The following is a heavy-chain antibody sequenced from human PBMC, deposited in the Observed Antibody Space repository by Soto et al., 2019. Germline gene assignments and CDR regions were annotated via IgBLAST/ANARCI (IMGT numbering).Heavy chain of an antibody. CDR1: GGSISSSNW. Sequence: QVQLQESGPGLVKPSGTLSLTCAVSGGSISSSNWWSWVRQPPGKGLEWIGEIYHSGSTNYNPSLKSGVTISVGKSKNQFSLKPSSVPAADTAVYYCASRYCIRTSCYVGYYGMDVWGQGTTVTVSS. D-gene: IGHD2-2*01. CDR3: ASRYCIRTSCYVGYYGMDV. J-gene: IGHJ6*02. CDR2: IYHSGST. V-gene: IGHV4-4*02.